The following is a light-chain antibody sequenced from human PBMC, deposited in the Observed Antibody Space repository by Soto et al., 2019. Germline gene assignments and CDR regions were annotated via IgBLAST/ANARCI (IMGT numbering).Light chain of an antibody. Sequence: EIVMTQSPATLSLSPGERATLSCRASQSVSSNVAWYQQIPGQTPRLLIYGASTRATGIPVRFSGSGSGTEFTLTISSLQCEDFAVYYCHQYDDGPYTFGQGTK. J-gene: IGKJ2*01. CDR3: HQYDDGPYT. CDR1: QSVSSN. V-gene: IGKV3-15*01. CDR2: GAS.